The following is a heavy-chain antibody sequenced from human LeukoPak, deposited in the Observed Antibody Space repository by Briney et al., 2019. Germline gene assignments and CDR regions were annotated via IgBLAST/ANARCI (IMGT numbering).Heavy chain of an antibody. Sequence: SVKVSCKASGGTFSSYAISWVRQAPGQGLEWMGGIIPILGTANYAQKFQGSVTITTDESTSTAYMELSSLRSEDTAVYYCARSRVTPRYFDYWGQGTLVTVSS. CDR2: IIPILGTA. CDR1: GGTFSSYA. CDR3: ARSRVTPRYFDY. D-gene: IGHD4-23*01. J-gene: IGHJ4*02. V-gene: IGHV1-69*05.